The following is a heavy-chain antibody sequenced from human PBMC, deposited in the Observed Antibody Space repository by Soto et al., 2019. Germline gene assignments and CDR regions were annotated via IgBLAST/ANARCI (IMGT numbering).Heavy chain of an antibody. Sequence: SETIPLSGTVSSGYVGCATFYWRWTRQPPGKGLEWIGSIFYSGSTYYNPSLKSRVTISVDTSKNQFSLKLSSVTAADTAVYYCARAVTVVWFDPWGQG. CDR1: SGYVGCATFY. J-gene: IGHJ5*02. CDR2: IFYSGST. CDR3: ARAVTVVWFDP. V-gene: IGHV4-39*01. D-gene: IGHD4-17*01.